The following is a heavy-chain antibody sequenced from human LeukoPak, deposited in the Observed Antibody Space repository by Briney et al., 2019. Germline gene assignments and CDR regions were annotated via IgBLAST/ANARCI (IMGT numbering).Heavy chain of an antibody. CDR1: GGSINNSNW. CDR2: IYHSGST. J-gene: IGHJ4*02. Sequence: SETLSLTCAVSGGSINNSNWWSWVRQPPGKGLEWIGEIYHSGSTNYNPSLKSRLTISVDKSKNQFSLHLNSVTAADTAVYYCARVITGLGPDYWGQGTLVTVSS. V-gene: IGHV4-4*02. D-gene: IGHD3-16*01. CDR3: ARVITGLGPDY.